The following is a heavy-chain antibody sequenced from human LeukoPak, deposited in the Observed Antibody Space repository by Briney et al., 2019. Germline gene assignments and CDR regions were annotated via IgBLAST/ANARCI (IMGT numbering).Heavy chain of an antibody. CDR2: ITSSSSPI. Sequence: GGSLRLSCAASGLTVTNSYMSWVRQAPGKGLEWVSYITSSSSPIYYADSVKGRFTISRDNAKNSVYLQMNSLRDEDTAVYYCARDRVRNFDYWGQGTLVTVSS. J-gene: IGHJ4*02. D-gene: IGHD1-1*01. CDR3: ARDRVRNFDY. V-gene: IGHV3-48*02. CDR1: GLTVTNSY.